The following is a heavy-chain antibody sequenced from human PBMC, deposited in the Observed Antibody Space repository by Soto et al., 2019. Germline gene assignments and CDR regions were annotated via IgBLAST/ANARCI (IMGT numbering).Heavy chain of an antibody. D-gene: IGHD5-18*01. V-gene: IGHV1-69*13. CDR1: GGTFSSYA. J-gene: IGHJ4*02. CDR3: ARDSRRGYSYGSIDY. Sequence: SVKVSCKASGGTFSSYAISWVRQAPGQGLEWMGGIIPIFGTANYAQKFQGRVTITADESTSTAYMELSSLRSEDTAVYYCARDSRRGYSYGSIDYWGQGTLVTVSS. CDR2: IIPIFGTA.